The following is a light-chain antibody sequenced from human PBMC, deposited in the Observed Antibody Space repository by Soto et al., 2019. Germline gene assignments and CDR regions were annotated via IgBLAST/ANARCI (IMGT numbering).Light chain of an antibody. Sequence: QSALTQPASVSGSPGQSITISCTGTSSDVGRYNFVSWYQQHPGKAPRLMIYEVSYRPSGVSNRFSGSKSVNTASLTISGLQAEDEAVYYCSSYTSSSTLVFGGGTQLTVL. CDR2: EVS. V-gene: IGLV2-14*01. J-gene: IGLJ2*01. CDR1: SSDVGRYNF. CDR3: SSYTSSSTLV.